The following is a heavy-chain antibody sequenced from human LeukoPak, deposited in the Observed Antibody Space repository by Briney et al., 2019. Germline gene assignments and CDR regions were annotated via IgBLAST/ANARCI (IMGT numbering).Heavy chain of an antibody. CDR1: GFTFSSYW. V-gene: IGHV3-7*03. Sequence: GGSLRLSCAASGFTFSSYWMSWVRQAPGKGLEWVANMKQDGGEKYYVDSVKGRFIISRDNANNSLYLQMNSLRADDTAVYYCARDRIFDYWGQGTLVTVSS. CDR2: MKQDGGEK. CDR3: ARDRIFDY. D-gene: IGHD2-15*01. J-gene: IGHJ4*02.